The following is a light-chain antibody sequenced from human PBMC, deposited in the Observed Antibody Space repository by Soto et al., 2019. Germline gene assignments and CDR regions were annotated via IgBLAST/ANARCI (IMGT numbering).Light chain of an antibody. CDR1: QSVSGNY. V-gene: IGKV3-20*01. J-gene: IGKJ2*01. CDR3: QQYGRSPPYT. Sequence: EIVLTQSPGTLSLSPGERATLSCRASQSVSGNYLAWYQQKPRQSPRLLIYGSSDRATGIPDRFSGSGSGTDFTITITRVEPDDFAVYYCQQYGRSPPYTFGQGTKLEIK. CDR2: GSS.